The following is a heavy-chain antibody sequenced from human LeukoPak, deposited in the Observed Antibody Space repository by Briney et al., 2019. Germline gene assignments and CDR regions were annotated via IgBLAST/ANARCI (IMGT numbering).Heavy chain of an antibody. CDR2: IYRRGTP. Sequence: PGRTLRLFCAVSVFTDSYNYMSWVRQPPGQGMDSVSTIYRRGTPHYAPSVKGRFTTSRDNSNNTLYLQMNSLRAEDTAVYFCARSGGHTFESWGQGTLVTVS. D-gene: IGHD3-16*01. CDR3: ARSGGHTFES. J-gene: IGHJ5*01. V-gene: IGHV3-66*01. CDR1: VFTDSYNY.